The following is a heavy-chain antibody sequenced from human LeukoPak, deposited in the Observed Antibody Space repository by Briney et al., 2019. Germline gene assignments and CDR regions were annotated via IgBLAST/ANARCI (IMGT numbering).Heavy chain of an antibody. Sequence: PSETLSLTCAVSGYSISSGYYWIWIRQPPGKGLEWIGSLYHSDRIYYNPSLESRVTMSVDTSKNQFSLKLSFVTAADTAVYYCARQHDSYHYYYVDVWGTGTTVTVSS. J-gene: IGHJ6*03. D-gene: IGHD6-13*01. V-gene: IGHV4-38-2*01. CDR3: ARQHDSYHYYYVDV. CDR2: LYHSDRI. CDR1: GYSISSGYY.